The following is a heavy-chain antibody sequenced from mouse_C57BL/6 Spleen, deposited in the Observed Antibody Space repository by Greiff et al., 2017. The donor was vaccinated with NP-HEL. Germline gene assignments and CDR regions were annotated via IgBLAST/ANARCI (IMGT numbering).Heavy chain of an antibody. CDR2: INPYNGGT. CDR3: ARRKTAQATDYAMDY. Sequence: VQLQQSGPVLVKPGASVKMSCKASGYTFTDYYMNWVKQSHGKSLEWIGVINPYNGGTSYNQKFKGKATLTVDKSSSTAYMELNSLTSEDSAVYYCARRKTAQATDYAMDYWGQGTSVTVSS. D-gene: IGHD3-2*02. CDR1: GYTFTDYY. V-gene: IGHV1-19*01. J-gene: IGHJ4*01.